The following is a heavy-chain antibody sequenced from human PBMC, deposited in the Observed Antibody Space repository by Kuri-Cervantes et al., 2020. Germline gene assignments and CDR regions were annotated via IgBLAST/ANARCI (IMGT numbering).Heavy chain of an antibody. CDR2: IRSKANSYAT. V-gene: IGHV3-73*01. CDR3: ARGAQITFGGVTPHY. CDR1: GFTFSSYS. J-gene: IGHJ4*02. Sequence: GGSLRLSCAASGFTFSSYSMNWVRQASGKGLEWVGRIRSKANSYATAYAASVKGRFTISRDDSKNTAYLQMNSLKTEDTAVYYCARGAQITFGGVTPHYWGQGTLVTVSS. D-gene: IGHD3-16*01.